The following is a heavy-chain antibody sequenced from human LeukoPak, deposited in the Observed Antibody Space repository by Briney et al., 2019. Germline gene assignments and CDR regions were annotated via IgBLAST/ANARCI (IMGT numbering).Heavy chain of an antibody. D-gene: IGHD6-19*01. CDR3: AKVSWLGTLPSYHFDS. CDR2: IRGTGTTT. Sequence: GGSLRLSCAASGFTFSNHAMSWVRQAPGKGLEWVSAIRGTGTTTFYAASVKGRFTISRDNSKNTADLQMNSLRAEDTAVYFCAKVSWLGTLPSYHFDSWGQGAQVTVSS. V-gene: IGHV3-23*01. J-gene: IGHJ4*02. CDR1: GFTFSNHA.